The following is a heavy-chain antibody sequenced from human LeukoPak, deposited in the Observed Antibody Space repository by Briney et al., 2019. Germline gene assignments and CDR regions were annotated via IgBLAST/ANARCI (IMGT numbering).Heavy chain of an antibody. CDR3: AKDSNGDYGVEYFQH. J-gene: IGHJ1*01. Sequence: ASVKVSCKASGYTFTSYDINWVRQATGQGLEWMGWMNPNSGNTGYAQKFQGGVTMTRNTSISTAYMELSSLRSEDTAVYYCAKDSNGDYGVEYFQHWGQGTLVTVSS. D-gene: IGHD4-17*01. CDR1: GYTFTSYD. V-gene: IGHV1-8*01. CDR2: MNPNSGNT.